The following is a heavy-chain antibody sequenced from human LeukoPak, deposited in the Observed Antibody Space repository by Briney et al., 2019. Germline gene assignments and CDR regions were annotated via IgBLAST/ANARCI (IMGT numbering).Heavy chain of an antibody. CDR2: ISSSSSYI. D-gene: IGHD3-22*01. J-gene: IGHJ4*02. Sequence: GGSLRLSCAASGFSVSSNYMNWVRQAPGKGLEWVSSISSSSSYIYYADSVKGRLTISRDNAKNSLYLQMNSLRAEDTAVYYCARDAYYYDSSGYFVLDYWGQGTLVTVSS. V-gene: IGHV3-21*01. CDR1: GFSVSSNY. CDR3: ARDAYYYDSSGYFVLDY.